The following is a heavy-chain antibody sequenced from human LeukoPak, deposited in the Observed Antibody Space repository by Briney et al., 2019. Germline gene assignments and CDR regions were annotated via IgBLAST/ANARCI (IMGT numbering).Heavy chain of an antibody. CDR1: GFSFSSCS. V-gene: IGHV3-21*01. Sequence: PGGSPRLSCAASGFSFSSCSMNWVRQAPGKGLEWVLSISNSSSYIYYADSVKGRFTISRDNAKNSLYLQMNSLRAEDTAVYYRARDSTARNIGFYYYDSSGSFNYWGQGTLVTVSS. D-gene: IGHD3-22*01. CDR2: ISNSSSYI. J-gene: IGHJ4*02. CDR3: ARDSTARNIGFYYYDSSGSFNY.